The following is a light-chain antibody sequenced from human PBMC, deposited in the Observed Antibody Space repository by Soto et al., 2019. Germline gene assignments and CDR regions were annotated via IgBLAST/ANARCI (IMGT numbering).Light chain of an antibody. J-gene: IGLJ3*02. CDR3: ATWEISLTAVL. Sequence: QYVLTQPPSVSAPPVPKVTISVSGSTSNIAIHYVSWHQKVPGTAPTLLFYDNDKRPSGIPDRFSASKSGTAATLDISGLQTGDEADYYCATWEISLTAVLFGGGTQLTVL. V-gene: IGLV1-51*01. CDR1: TSNIAIHY. CDR2: DND.